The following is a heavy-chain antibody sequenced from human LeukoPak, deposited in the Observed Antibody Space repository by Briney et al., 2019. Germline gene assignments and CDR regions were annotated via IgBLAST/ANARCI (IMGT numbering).Heavy chain of an antibody. Sequence: GGSLRLSCAASGFTFSSYSMNWVRQAPGKGLEWVSSISSSSSYIYYADSVKGRFTISRDNAKNSLYLQMNSLRVEDTAVYYCARESGSPVDFDYWGQGTLVTVSS. J-gene: IGHJ4*02. D-gene: IGHD1-26*01. CDR3: ARESGSPVDFDY. CDR1: GFTFSSYS. V-gene: IGHV3-21*01. CDR2: ISSSSSYI.